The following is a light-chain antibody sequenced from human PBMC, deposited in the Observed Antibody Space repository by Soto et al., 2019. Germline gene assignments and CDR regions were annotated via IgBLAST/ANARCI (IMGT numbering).Light chain of an antibody. V-gene: IGKV3-20*01. J-gene: IGKJ1*01. CDR2: GAS. CDR3: QRYGTSLTWT. Sequence: EIVLTQSPGTLSLSPGERATLSCRASQSIGSGYLAWYQQKPGQAPRLLIYGASSRATGIPDRFSGSGSETDFTLTISRLEPEDFAVYYCQRYGTSLTWTFGQGTKVDIK. CDR1: QSIGSGY.